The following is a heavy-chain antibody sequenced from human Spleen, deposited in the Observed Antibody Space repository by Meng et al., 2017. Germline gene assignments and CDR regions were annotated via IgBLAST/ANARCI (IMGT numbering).Heavy chain of an antibody. Sequence: QVQLQESGPALVKPSQTLSLTCTVSGGSISSYYWSWIRQPPGKGLEWIGEIYHSGSTNYNPSLKSRVTISVDKSKNQFSLKLSSVTAADTAVYYCASGPRGPDQMYYFDYWGQGTLVTVSS. CDR1: GGSISSYY. D-gene: IGHD1-14*01. CDR3: ASGPRGPDQMYYFDY. CDR2: IYHSGST. V-gene: IGHV4-59*12. J-gene: IGHJ4*02.